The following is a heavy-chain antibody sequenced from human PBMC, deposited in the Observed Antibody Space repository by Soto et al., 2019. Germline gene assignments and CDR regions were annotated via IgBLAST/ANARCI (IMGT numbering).Heavy chain of an antibody. D-gene: IGHD3-9*01. CDR3: SRDDSDWFFK. CDR2: IGSKGETYAT. Sequence: GGSMSVSWAAAGGTFGDSGRHWVRPASGKGLEWLGRIGSKGETYATAYAASVKGRFTISRDDSKNTAYLQMNSLESEDTAVYYCSRDDSDWFFKWGRGTLVTVSS. CDR1: GGTFGDSG. J-gene: IGHJ4*02. V-gene: IGHV3-73*01.